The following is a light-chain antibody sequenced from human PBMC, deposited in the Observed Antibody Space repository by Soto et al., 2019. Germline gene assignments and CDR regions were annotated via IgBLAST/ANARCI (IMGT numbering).Light chain of an antibody. Sequence: QSALTQPASVSGSPGQSITISCTGTGSDIGGSDHVSWYQQHPGKAPKLLIYEVSYRPSGVSNHFSASKSGNTASLTVSGLQADDEADYYCSSYAGSKNFILFGGGTKLTVL. CDR1: GSDIGGSDH. J-gene: IGLJ2*01. V-gene: IGLV2-14*01. CDR3: SSYAGSKNFIL. CDR2: EVS.